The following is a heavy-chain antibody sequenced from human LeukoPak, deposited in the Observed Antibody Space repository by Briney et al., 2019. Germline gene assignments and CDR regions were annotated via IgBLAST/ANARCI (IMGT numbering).Heavy chain of an antibody. CDR3: ARLSGSYYSAFDI. V-gene: IGHV5-51*01. Sequence: GESLKISCRGSEYSFTNYWIGWVRQMPGKGLEWMAIIYPGDSDPRYDPSFQGQVTISADKSISTAYLQWSSLKASDTAMYYCARLSGSYYSAFDIWGQGTMVTVSS. D-gene: IGHD1-26*01. CDR1: EYSFTNYW. CDR2: IYPGDSDP. J-gene: IGHJ3*02.